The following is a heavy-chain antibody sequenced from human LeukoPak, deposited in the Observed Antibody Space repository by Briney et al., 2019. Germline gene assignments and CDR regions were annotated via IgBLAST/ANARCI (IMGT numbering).Heavy chain of an antibody. V-gene: IGHV4-34*01. D-gene: IGHD3-10*01. CDR1: GGSFSGYY. CDR3: ARYSLRGYYGMDV. Sequence: SETLSLTCAVYGGSFSGYYWSWIRQPPGKGLEWIGDINHSGSTNYNPSLKSRVTISVDTSKNQFSLKLSSVTAADTAVYYCARYSLRGYYGMDVWGQGTTVTVSS. CDR2: INHSGST. J-gene: IGHJ6*02.